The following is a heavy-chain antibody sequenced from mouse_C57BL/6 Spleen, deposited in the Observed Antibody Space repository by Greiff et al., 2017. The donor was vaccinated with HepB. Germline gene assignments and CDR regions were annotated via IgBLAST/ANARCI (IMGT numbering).Heavy chain of an antibody. CDR2: IDPSDSET. D-gene: IGHD1-1*01. V-gene: IGHV1-52*01. J-gene: IGHJ2*01. CDR1: GYTFTSYW. CDR3: ARGDITTVVASFDY. Sequence: QVQLQQSGAELVRPGSSVKLSCKASGYTFTSYWMHWVKQRPIQGLEWIGNIDPSDSETHYNQKFKDKATLTVDKSSSTAYMQLSSLTSEDSAVYYCARGDITTVVASFDYWGQGTTLTVSS.